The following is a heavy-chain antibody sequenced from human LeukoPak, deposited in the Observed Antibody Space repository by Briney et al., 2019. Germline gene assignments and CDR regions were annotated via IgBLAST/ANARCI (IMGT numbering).Heavy chain of an antibody. D-gene: IGHD6-13*01. V-gene: IGHV1-8*01. J-gene: IGHJ6*03. CDR3: ARVSSSRDYYYMDV. Sequence: GASVKVSCKASGYTFTSYDINWVRQATGQGLEWMGWMNPNSGNTGYAQKFQGRVTMTRNTSISTAYMELSSLRSEDTAVYYCARVSSSRDYYYMDVWGKGTTDTISS. CDR2: MNPNSGNT. CDR1: GYTFTSYD.